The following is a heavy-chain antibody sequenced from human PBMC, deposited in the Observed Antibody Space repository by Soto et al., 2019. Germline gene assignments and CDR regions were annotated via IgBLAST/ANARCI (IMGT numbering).Heavy chain of an antibody. CDR2: IFYTGST. CDR1: DGSINSDY. CDR3: ARGYYYYYIDV. V-gene: IGHV4-59*01. Sequence: QVRLQESGPGLVKPSETLSLTCTVSDGSINSDYWSWIRQPPGKGLEWIGYIFYTGSTNYNPSLKSRVTISLDKYKTHFSLDLTSVTAADTAVYYCARGYYYYYIDVWGRGTTVTDSS. J-gene: IGHJ6*03.